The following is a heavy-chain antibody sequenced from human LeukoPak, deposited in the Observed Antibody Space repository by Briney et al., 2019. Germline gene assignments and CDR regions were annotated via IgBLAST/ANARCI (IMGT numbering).Heavy chain of an antibody. V-gene: IGHV1-69*05. CDR1: GGTFSSYA. CDR2: IIPIFGTA. J-gene: IGHJ1*01. CDR3: AGLNYYDSSGYPQTEYFQH. Sequence: ASVKVSCKASGGTFSSYAISWVRQAPGQGLEWTGRIIPIFGTANYAQKFQGGVTITTDESTSTAYMELSSLRSEDTAVYYCAGLNYYDSSGYPQTEYFQHWGQGTLVTVSS. D-gene: IGHD3-22*01.